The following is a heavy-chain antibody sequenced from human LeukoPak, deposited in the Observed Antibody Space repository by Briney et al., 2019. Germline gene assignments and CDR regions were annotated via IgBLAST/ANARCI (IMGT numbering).Heavy chain of an antibody. CDR3: ARDWGTYYYDSSGYPGAFDI. CDR2: IYTSGST. V-gene: IGHV4-61*02. Sequence: SETLSLTCTVSGGSISSSSYYWSWIRQPAGKGLEWIGRIYTSGSTNYNPSLKSRVTMSVDTSKNQFSLKLSSVTAADTAVYYCARDWGTYYYDSSGYPGAFDIWGQGTMVTVSS. CDR1: GGSISSSSYY. J-gene: IGHJ3*02. D-gene: IGHD3-22*01.